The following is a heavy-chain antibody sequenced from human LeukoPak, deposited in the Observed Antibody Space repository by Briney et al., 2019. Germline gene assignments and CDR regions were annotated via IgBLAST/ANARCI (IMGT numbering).Heavy chain of an antibody. CDR1: GFTVSNNY. CDR2: IYSGGTT. Sequence: GGSPRLSCAASGFTVSNNYINWVRQAPGKGLEWVSVIYSGGTTYYADSVKGRFTISRDNSKNTLHLQMNSLRAEDTAVYYCARDQYSYAHAAHWGQGTLVTVSS. V-gene: IGHV3-66*01. J-gene: IGHJ4*02. D-gene: IGHD5-18*01. CDR3: ARDQYSYAHAAH.